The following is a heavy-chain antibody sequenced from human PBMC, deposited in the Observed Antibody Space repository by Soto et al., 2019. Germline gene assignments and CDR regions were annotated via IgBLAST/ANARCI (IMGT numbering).Heavy chain of an antibody. CDR2: ISGSGGST. D-gene: IGHD6-19*01. J-gene: IGHJ6*02. CDR3: AKDSGIAVAPYYYYGMDV. V-gene: IGHV3-23*01. Sequence: GSLRLSCAASGFTFSSYAMSWVRQAPGKGLEWVSAISGSGGSTYYADSVKGRFTISRDNSKNTLYLQMNSLRAEDTAVYYCAKDSGIAVAPYYYYGMDVWGQGTTVTVSS. CDR1: GFTFSSYA.